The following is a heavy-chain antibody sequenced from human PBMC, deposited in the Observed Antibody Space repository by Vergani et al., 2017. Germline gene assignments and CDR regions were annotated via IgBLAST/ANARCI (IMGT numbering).Heavy chain of an antibody. CDR1: GYTFSSFG. Sequence: QVQLVQSGAEVKKPGASVKVSCKASGYTFSSFGISGVRQAPGQGVEWRGWISAYNGNTNYAQKLQGRVTMTTDTTTSTAYMELWSLRSDDTAVYYCARGTWRIGVRRPVPSTDFDYWGQGTLVTVSS. V-gene: IGHV1-18*04. D-gene: IGHD2-2*01. CDR3: ARGTWRIGVRRPVPSTDFDY. J-gene: IGHJ4*02. CDR2: ISAYNGNT.